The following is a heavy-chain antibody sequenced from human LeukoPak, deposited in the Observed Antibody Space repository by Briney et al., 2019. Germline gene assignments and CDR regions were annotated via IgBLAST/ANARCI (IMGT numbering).Heavy chain of an antibody. CDR3: ARHGASGSYLYYFDY. D-gene: IGHD1-26*01. CDR1: GGSISSYY. Sequence: SETLSLTCTVSGGSISSYYWSWIRQPPGKGLEWIGYIYYSGSTNYNPSLKSRVTISVDTSKNQFSLKLTSVTAADTAVYFCARHGASGSYLYYFDYWGQGTLVTVSS. J-gene: IGHJ4*02. V-gene: IGHV4-59*08. CDR2: IYYSGST.